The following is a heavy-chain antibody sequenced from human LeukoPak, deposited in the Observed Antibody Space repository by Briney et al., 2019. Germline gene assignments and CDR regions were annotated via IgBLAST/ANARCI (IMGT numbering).Heavy chain of an antibody. Sequence: GGSLRLSCAASAFTFSSYAMSWVRQAPGKGLEWVSAVSGSGGSTYYADSVKGRFTISRDNSKDTLYLQMNSLRVEDTAVYYCAKTLRESSGREYFDLWGRGTLVTVSS. V-gene: IGHV3-23*01. CDR2: VSGSGGST. D-gene: IGHD6-19*01. J-gene: IGHJ2*01. CDR3: AKTLRESSGREYFDL. CDR1: AFTFSSYA.